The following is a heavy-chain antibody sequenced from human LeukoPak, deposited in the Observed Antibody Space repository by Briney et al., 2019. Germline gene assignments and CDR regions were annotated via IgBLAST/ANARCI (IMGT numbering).Heavy chain of an antibody. CDR1: GSSINSVYS. D-gene: IGHD3-22*01. CDR2: IYHNGNT. V-gene: IGHV4-38-2*02. CDR3: ASYKTYYDSSGNPFDY. Sequence: PSETLSLTXTVFGSSINSVYSWGWIRKPPGKGLERIGSIYHNGNTYYNSSLKSRVTISVHTSENQFSLKLSSVTAADTAVYYCASYKTYYDSSGNPFDYWGQGTLVTVSS. J-gene: IGHJ4*02.